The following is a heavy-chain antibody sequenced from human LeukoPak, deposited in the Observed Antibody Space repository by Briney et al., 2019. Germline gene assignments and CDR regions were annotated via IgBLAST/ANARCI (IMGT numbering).Heavy chain of an antibody. V-gene: IGHV4-30-4*01. CDR2: IYYSGST. Sequence: SETLSLTCTVSGGSISSGDYYWSWIRQPPGKGLEWIGYIYYSGSTYYNPSLKSRVTISVDTSKNQFSLKLSSVTAADTAVYYCARRTAGYCSGGSCYSDAFDIWGQGTMVTVSS. D-gene: IGHD2-15*01. J-gene: IGHJ3*02. CDR3: ARRTAGYCSGGSCYSDAFDI. CDR1: GGSISSGDYY.